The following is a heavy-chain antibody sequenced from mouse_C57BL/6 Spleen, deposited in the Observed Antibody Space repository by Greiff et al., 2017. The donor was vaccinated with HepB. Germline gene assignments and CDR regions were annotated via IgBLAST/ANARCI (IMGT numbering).Heavy chain of an antibody. Sequence: EVKLMESGGGLVKPGGSLKLSCAASGFTFSDYGMHWVRQAPEKGLEWVAYISSGSSNIYYADTVKGRFTISRDNAKNTLFLQMTSLRSEDTAMYYCARGLGDYFDYWGQGTTLTVSS. J-gene: IGHJ2*01. CDR3: ARGLGDYFDY. V-gene: IGHV5-17*01. D-gene: IGHD4-1*01. CDR1: GFTFSDYG. CDR2: ISSGSSNI.